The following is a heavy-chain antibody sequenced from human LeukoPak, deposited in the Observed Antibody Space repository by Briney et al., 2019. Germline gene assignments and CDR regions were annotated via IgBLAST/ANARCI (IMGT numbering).Heavy chain of an antibody. CDR3: ASFETRGTGDFDY. J-gene: IGHJ4*02. V-gene: IGHV3-21*01. Sequence: PGGSLRLSCAASGFTFSCHSMNWVRQPPEKGLEWVSSISGDSHHIFYRDSVKGRFTISRDNAENSVYLQMNSLRAEDTAVYYCASFETRGTGDFDYWGQGTLVTVSS. D-gene: IGHD3/OR15-3a*01. CDR2: ISGDSHHI. CDR1: GFTFSCHS.